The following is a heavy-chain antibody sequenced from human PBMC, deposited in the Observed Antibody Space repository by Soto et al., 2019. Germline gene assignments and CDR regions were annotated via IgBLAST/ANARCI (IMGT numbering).Heavy chain of an antibody. Sequence: QVQLVESGGGVVQPGRSLRLSCTTSGFTFTDYGMHWVRQAPGTGLEWVAVIWFDGSYTYYADSVKGRFTISRDISKNTLYRQMNSLRADETAVYYCARAPIGYCSGDSCYGAYFQNWGQRTRVPGSS. J-gene: IGHJ1*01. CDR2: IWFDGSYT. CDR3: ARAPIGYCSGDSCYGAYFQN. CDR1: GFTFTDYG. D-gene: IGHD2-15*01. V-gene: IGHV3-33*01.